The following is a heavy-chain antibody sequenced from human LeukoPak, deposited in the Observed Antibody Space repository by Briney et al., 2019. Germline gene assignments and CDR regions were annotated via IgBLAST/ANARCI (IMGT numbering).Heavy chain of an antibody. V-gene: IGHV1-69*13. CDR3: ARDPAILVGATSLDYYYGMDV. D-gene: IGHD1-26*01. J-gene: IGHJ6*02. CDR1: GGTFSSYA. Sequence: SVKVSCKASGGTFSSYAISWVRQAPGQGLEWMGGIIPIFGTANYAQKFQGRVTITADESMSTAYMELSSLRSEDTAVYYCARDPAILVGATSLDYYYGMDVWGQGTTVTVSS. CDR2: IIPIFGTA.